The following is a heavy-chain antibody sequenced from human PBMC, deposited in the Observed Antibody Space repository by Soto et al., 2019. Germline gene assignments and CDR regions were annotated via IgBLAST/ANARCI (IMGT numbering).Heavy chain of an antibody. J-gene: IGHJ4*02. CDR2: INPSGGST. CDR3: AREISKTGYSSSWSAIRYFDY. Sequence: GASVKVSCKASGYTFTSYYMHWVRQAPGQGLEWMGIINPSGGSTSYAQKFQGRVTMTRDTSTSTVYMELSSLRSEDTAVYYCAREISKTGYSSSWSAIRYFDYWGQGTLVTVSS. CDR1: GYTFTSYY. V-gene: IGHV1-46*01. D-gene: IGHD6-13*01.